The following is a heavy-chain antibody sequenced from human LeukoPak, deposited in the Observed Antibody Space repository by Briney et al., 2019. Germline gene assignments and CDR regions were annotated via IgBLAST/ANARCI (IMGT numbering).Heavy chain of an antibody. J-gene: IGHJ4*02. Sequence: SETLSLTCTVSGGSISSSSYYWGWICQPPGKGLEWIGSIYHSGSSYYNPSLKSRVTISVDTSKNQFSLKLSSVTAADTAVYYCARHSSYYGNFDYWGQGTLVTVSS. CDR1: GGSISSSSYY. D-gene: IGHD3-10*01. CDR3: ARHSSYYGNFDY. V-gene: IGHV4-39*01. CDR2: IYHSGSS.